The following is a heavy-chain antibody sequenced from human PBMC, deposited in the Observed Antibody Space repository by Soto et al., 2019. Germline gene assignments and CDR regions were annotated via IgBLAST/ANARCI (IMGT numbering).Heavy chain of an antibody. D-gene: IGHD6-13*01. Sequence: ASVKVSCKASGGTFSSYAISWVRQAPGQGLEWMGGIIPIFGTANYAQKFQGRVTITADESTSTAYMELSSLRSEDTAVYYRARAASSSSWPNFDYWGQGTLVTVSS. V-gene: IGHV1-69*13. CDR3: ARAASSSSWPNFDY. J-gene: IGHJ4*02. CDR2: IIPIFGTA. CDR1: GGTFSSYA.